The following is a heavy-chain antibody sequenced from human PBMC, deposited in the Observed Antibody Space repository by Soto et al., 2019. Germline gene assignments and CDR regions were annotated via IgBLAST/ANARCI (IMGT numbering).Heavy chain of an antibody. CDR1: GGSISSSSYY. J-gene: IGHJ4*02. CDR3: ARPYGDYSASQYYFDY. Sequence: PSETLSLTCTVSGGSISSSSYYWGWIRQPPGKGLEWIGSIYYSGSTYYNPSLKSRVTISVDTSKNQFSLKLSSVTAADTAVYYCARPYGDYSASQYYFDYWGQGTLVTVS. V-gene: IGHV4-39*01. D-gene: IGHD4-17*01. CDR2: IYYSGST.